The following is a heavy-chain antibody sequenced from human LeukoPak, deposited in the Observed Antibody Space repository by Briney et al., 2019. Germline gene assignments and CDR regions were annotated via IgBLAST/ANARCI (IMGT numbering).Heavy chain of an antibody. D-gene: IGHD3-3*01. J-gene: IGHJ6*02. CDR1: GFTFSSYV. CDR2: IWYDGSNK. Sequence: GGSLRLSCAASGFTFSSYVMHWVRQAPGKGLGWVAVIWYDGSNKYYADSVKGRFTISRDNSKNTLYLQMNSLRAEDTAVYYCARGHVLRFLEWPDDYYGMDVWGQGTTVTVSS. V-gene: IGHV3-33*01. CDR3: ARGHVLRFLEWPDDYYGMDV.